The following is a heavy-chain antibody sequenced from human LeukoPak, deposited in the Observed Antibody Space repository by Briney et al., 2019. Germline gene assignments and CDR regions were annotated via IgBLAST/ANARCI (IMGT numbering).Heavy chain of an antibody. CDR3: AKGSRRYSSGLNWFDP. Sequence: GRSLRLSCAASGFTFDDYAMHWVRQAPGKGLEWVSGISWNSGSIGYADSVKGRFTISRDNAKNSLYLQMNSLRAEDTALYYCAKGSRRYSSGLNWFDPWGQGTLVTVSS. CDR2: ISWNSGSI. J-gene: IGHJ5*02. V-gene: IGHV3-9*01. D-gene: IGHD6-19*01. CDR1: GFTFDDYA.